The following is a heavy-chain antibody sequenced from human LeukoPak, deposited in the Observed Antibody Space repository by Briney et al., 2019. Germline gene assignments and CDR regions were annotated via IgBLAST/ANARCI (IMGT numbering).Heavy chain of an antibody. CDR1: GGSISSSSYY. CDR2: IYYSGST. J-gene: IGHJ4*02. V-gene: IGHV4-39*01. D-gene: IGHD5-24*01. Sequence: SETLSLTCTVSGGSISSSSYYWGWIRQPPGKGLEWIGSIYYSGSTYYNPSLKSQVTISVDTSKNQFSLKLSSVTAADTAVYYCASGELDGYNVGNFDYWGQGTLVTVSS. CDR3: ASGELDGYNVGNFDY.